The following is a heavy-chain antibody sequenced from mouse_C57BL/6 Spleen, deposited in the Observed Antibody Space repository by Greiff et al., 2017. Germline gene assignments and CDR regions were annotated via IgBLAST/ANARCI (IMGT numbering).Heavy chain of an antibody. CDR2: IYPGDGDT. V-gene: IGHV1-80*01. D-gene: IGHD4-1*01. CDR1: GYAFSSYW. Sequence: VKLMESGAELVKPGASVKISCKASGYAFSSYWMNWVKQRPGKGLEWIGQIYPGDGDTNYNGKFKGKATLTADKSSSTAYMQLSSLTSEDSAVYFCAPPNWDNAMDYWGQGTSVTVSS. J-gene: IGHJ4*01. CDR3: APPNWDNAMDY.